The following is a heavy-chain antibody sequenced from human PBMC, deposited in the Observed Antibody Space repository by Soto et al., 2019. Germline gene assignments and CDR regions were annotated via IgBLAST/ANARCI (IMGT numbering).Heavy chain of an antibody. CDR2: IYYSGST. D-gene: IGHD6-25*01. V-gene: IGHV4-59*01. CDR1: GGSISSYY. J-gene: IGHJ6*02. CDR3: ARRQRYYGMDV. Sequence: PSETLSLTCTVSGGSISSYYWSWIRQPPGKGLEWIGYIYYSGSTNYNPSLKSRVTISVDTSKNQFSLKLSSVTAADTAVYYCARRQRYYGMDVWGPGTTVTVSS.